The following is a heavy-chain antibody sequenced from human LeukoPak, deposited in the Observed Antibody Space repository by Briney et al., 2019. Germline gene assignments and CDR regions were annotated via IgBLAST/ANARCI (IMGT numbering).Heavy chain of an antibody. CDR2: ISGSGGST. J-gene: IGHJ4*02. CDR1: GFTFSSYA. Sequence: GGSLRLSCAASGFTFSSYAMSWVRQAPGKGLEWVSAISGSGGSTYYADSVKGRFTTSRDNSKNTLYLQMNSLRAEDTAVYYCAKDREYYDSSGYLPLCDYWGQGTLVTVPS. CDR3: AKDREYYDSSGYLPLCDY. V-gene: IGHV3-23*01. D-gene: IGHD3-22*01.